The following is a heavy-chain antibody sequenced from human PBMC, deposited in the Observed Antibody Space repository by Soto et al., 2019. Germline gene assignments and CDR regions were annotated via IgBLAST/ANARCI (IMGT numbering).Heavy chain of an antibody. CDR3: AKDSDENNGMDV. CDR1: GFTFSSYA. CDR2: ITCDGGYK. Sequence: PAGSLRLSCAASGFTFSSYAMSWVRQAPGKGLEWVAVITCDGGYKYYADSVKGRFTISRDNSKNTLYLQMNSLRAEDTAVYYCAKDSDENNGMDVWGQGTTVTVSS. V-gene: IGHV3-30*18. J-gene: IGHJ6*02.